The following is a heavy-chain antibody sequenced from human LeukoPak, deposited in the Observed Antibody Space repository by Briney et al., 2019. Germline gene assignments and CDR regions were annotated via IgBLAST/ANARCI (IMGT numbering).Heavy chain of an antibody. V-gene: IGHV3-48*04. CDR1: GFTFSSYS. J-gene: IGHJ4*02. D-gene: IGHD3-22*01. CDR2: ISSSSSTI. Sequence: GGSLRLSCAASGFTFSSYSMNWVRQAPGKGLEWVSYISSSSSTIYYADSVKGRFTISRDNAKNSLYLQMNSLRAEDTAVYYCARGTGYYPHYYFDYWGQGTLVTVSS. CDR3: ARGTGYYPHYYFDY.